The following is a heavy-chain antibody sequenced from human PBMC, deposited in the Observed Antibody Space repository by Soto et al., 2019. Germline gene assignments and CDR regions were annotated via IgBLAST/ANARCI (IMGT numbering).Heavy chain of an antibody. CDR2: INHSGST. CDR3: ARGATRYSYGPRRPNNWFDP. Sequence: QVQLQQWGAGLLKPSETLSLTCAVYGGSFSGYYWSWIRQPPGKGLEWIGEINHSGSTNYNPSLKSRVTISVDTSKNQFSLKLSSVTAADTAVYYCARGATRYSYGPRRPNNWFDPWGQGTLVTVSS. J-gene: IGHJ5*02. D-gene: IGHD5-18*01. CDR1: GGSFSGYY. V-gene: IGHV4-34*01.